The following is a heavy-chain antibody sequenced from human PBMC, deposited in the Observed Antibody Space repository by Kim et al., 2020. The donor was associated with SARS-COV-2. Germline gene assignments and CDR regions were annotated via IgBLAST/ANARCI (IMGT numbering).Heavy chain of an antibody. CDR2: IFYTGST. J-gene: IGHJ4*02. V-gene: IGHV4-59*01. D-gene: IGHD2-2*02. CDR1: DCSITRYY. Sequence: SETLSLTRTLADCSITRYYWSWIRQPPGKGPEWIGYIFYTGSTTYNPSLKSRVTISVDASKNQFSLKLSSLTAAATAVYYCARGSSGYRATLDYLCQGT. CDR3: ARGSSGYRATLDY.